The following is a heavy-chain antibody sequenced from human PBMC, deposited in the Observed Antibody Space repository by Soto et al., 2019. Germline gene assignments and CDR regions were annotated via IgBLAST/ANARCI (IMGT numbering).Heavy chain of an antibody. CDR2: IKQDGSEK. CDR1: GFTFSSYW. CDR3: ARPNLFVSGYYGSRDDAFDI. V-gene: IGHV3-7*01. D-gene: IGHD3-3*01. J-gene: IGHJ3*02. Sequence: PGGSLRLSCAASGFTFSSYWMSWVRQAPGKGLEWVANIKQDGSEKYYVDSVKGRFTISRDNAKNSLYLQMNSLRAEDTAVYYCARPNLFVSGYYGSRDDAFDIWGQGTMVPGSS.